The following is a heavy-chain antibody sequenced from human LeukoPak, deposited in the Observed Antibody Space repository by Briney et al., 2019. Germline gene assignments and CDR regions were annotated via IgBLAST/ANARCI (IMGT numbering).Heavy chain of an antibody. CDR2: ISRGADT. D-gene: IGHD4-11*01. CDR3: VKEAPGTTIYY. CDR1: GFNVITNY. J-gene: IGHJ4*02. Sequence: GGSLRLSCAASGFNVITNYMSWVRQAPGEGLEWVSVISRGADTYYADSVKGRFTISRDSSTNTVYLQMDRLRAEDTAVCFCVKEAPGTTIYYWGQGTLVTVSS. V-gene: IGHV3-66*01.